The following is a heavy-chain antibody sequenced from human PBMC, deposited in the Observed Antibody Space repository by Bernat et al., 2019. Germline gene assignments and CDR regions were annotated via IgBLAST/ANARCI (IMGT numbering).Heavy chain of an antibody. V-gene: IGHV4-39*01. Sequence: QLQLQESGPGLVKPSETLSLTCTVSGGSISSSSYYWGWIRQPPGKGLEWIGSIYYSGSTYYNPSLKSRVTISVDTSKNQFSLKLSSVTAADTAVYYCARGIVALPRYFDYWGQGTLVTVSS. CDR1: GGSISSSSYY. CDR2: IYYSGST. D-gene: IGHD6-6*01. CDR3: ARGIVALPRYFDY. J-gene: IGHJ4*02.